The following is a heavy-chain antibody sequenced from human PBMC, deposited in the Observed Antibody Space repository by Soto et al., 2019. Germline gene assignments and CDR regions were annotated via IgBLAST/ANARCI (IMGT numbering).Heavy chain of an antibody. Sequence: GGSLRLSCAASGFTFDDYAMHWVLQAPGKGLEWVSCISWNSGSIGYADSVKGRFTISRDNAKNSLYLQMNSLRAEDTALYYCAKEGFTYDSSGPYYYGMDVWGQGTTVTVSS. V-gene: IGHV3-9*01. D-gene: IGHD3-22*01. CDR2: ISWNSGSI. CDR3: AKEGFTYDSSGPYYYGMDV. CDR1: GFTFDDYA. J-gene: IGHJ6*02.